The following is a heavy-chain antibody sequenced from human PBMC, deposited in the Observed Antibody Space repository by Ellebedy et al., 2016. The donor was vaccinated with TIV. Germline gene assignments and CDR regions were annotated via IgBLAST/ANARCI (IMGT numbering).Heavy chain of an antibody. D-gene: IGHD2-15*01. J-gene: IGHJ6*02. CDR3: ARGPPPYCSGGSCNSVYYYYYGMDV. CDR2: INPNSGGT. Sequence: ASVKVSCXASGYTFTSYAMHWVRQAPGQRLEWMGWINPNSGGTNYAQKFQGWVTMTRDTSISTAYMELSRLRSEDTAVYYCARGPPPYCSGGSCNSVYYYYYGMDVWGQGTTVTVSS. CDR1: GYTFTSYA. V-gene: IGHV1-2*04.